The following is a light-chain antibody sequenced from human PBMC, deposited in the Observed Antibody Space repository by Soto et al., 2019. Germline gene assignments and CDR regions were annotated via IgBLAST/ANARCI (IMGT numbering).Light chain of an antibody. CDR2: GAS. CDR3: QQYGISPWT. CDR1: QSVSSSY. V-gene: IGKV3-20*01. Sequence: EVGLTQYPDTLSLSPGERVTLSCRASQSVSSSYLAWYQQKPGQAPRLLIYGASSRATGIPDRFSGSGSGTDFTLTISRLEPEDFAVYYCQQYGISPWTFGQVTIVDIK. J-gene: IGKJ1*01.